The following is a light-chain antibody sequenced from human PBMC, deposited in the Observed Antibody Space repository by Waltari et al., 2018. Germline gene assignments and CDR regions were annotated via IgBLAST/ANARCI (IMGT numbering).Light chain of an antibody. CDR2: EVN. Sequence: QPALTQPPSASGSPGQSVTIPCPGTSGHIRTYIYASWYQHHPGKVPRVMIYEVNKRPSGVPDRFSGSKSGDTASLTVSGLQPEDEAEYFCSTYGGANNLLFGGGTKVTVL. V-gene: IGLV2-8*01. J-gene: IGLJ2*01. CDR3: STYGGANNLL. CDR1: SGHIRTYIY.